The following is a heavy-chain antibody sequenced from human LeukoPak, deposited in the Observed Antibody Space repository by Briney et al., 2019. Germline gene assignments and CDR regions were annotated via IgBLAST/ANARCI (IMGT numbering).Heavy chain of an antibody. V-gene: IGHV3-33*01. J-gene: IGHJ6*02. CDR1: GFTFSSYG. Sequence: GGSLRLSCAASGFTFSSYGMHWVRQAPGKGLEWVAAIHFDGSIEYYADSVMGRFPISRDDSKNTLYLQMNSLRVEDTAIYYCARDDVWGSSFYYYGMDVWGQGTTVTVSS. D-gene: IGHD3-16*01. CDR3: ARDDVWGSSFYYYGMDV. CDR2: IHFDGSIE.